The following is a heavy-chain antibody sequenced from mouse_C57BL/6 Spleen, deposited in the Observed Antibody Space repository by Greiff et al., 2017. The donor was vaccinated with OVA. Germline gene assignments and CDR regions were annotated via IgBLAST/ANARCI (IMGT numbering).Heavy chain of an antibody. Sequence: QVQLQQSGTELVKPGASVTLSCKASGYTFTSYWMHWVKQRPGQGLAWIGNINPSNGGTNYNEKFKSKATLTVDKSSSTAYMQLSSLTSEDSAVYYCAYGNYPYYAMDYWGQGTSVTVSS. CDR2: INPSNGGT. J-gene: IGHJ4*01. V-gene: IGHV1-53*01. D-gene: IGHD2-1*01. CDR1: GYTFTSYW. CDR3: AYGNYPYYAMDY.